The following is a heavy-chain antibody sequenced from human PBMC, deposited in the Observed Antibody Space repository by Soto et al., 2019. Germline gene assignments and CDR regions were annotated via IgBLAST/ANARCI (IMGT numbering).Heavy chain of an antibody. CDR1: GGSISSYY. V-gene: IGHV4-59*01. J-gene: IGHJ5*02. Sequence: SETLSLTCTVSGGSISSYYWSWIRQPPGKGLEWIGYIYYSGSTNYNPSLKSRVTISVDTSKNQFSLKLSSVTAADTAVYYCARSSLGFGEENWFDPWGQGTLVTVPQ. CDR3: ARSSLGFGEENWFDP. CDR2: IYYSGST. D-gene: IGHD3-10*01.